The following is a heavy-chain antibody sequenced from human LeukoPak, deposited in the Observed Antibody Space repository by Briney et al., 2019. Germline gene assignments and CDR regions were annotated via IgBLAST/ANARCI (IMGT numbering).Heavy chain of an antibody. J-gene: IGHJ4*02. Sequence: SETLSLTCAVYGGSFSGYYWSWIRQPSGKGLEWIGEINHSGSTNYNPSLKSRVTISVDTSKNQFSLKLSSVTAADTAVYYCARAYDILTGYYYSRSPSFDYWGQGTLVTVSS. CDR1: GGSFSGYY. V-gene: IGHV4-34*01. CDR3: ARAYDILTGYYYSRSPSFDY. CDR2: INHSGST. D-gene: IGHD3-9*01.